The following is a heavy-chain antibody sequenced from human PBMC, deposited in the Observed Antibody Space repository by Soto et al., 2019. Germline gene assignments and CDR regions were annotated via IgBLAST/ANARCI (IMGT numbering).Heavy chain of an antibody. V-gene: IGHV3-48*01. CDR3: ARDRDSSGNYLDYLDY. J-gene: IGHJ4*02. CDR2: ISSSSSKV. CDR1: GLPLSSFG. D-gene: IGHD3-22*01. Sequence: EVQLVESGGGLVQPGGSLRLSCEVSGLPLSSFGMIWVGQAPGKGLEGVSYISSSSSKVYYADSVKGRFTISRDNAKNSLYLQMNSLRAEDTAVYYCARDRDSSGNYLDYLDYWGQGTLVTVSS.